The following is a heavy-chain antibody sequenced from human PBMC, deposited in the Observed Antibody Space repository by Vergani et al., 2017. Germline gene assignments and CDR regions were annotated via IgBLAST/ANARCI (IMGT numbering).Heavy chain of an antibody. CDR2: ISSSSSYI. CDR1: GFTFSSYS. V-gene: IGHV3-21*01. Sequence: EVQLVESGGGLVKPGGSLRLSCAASGFTFSSYSMNWVRQAPGKGLEWVSSISSSSSYIYYADSVKGRFTISRDNAKNSLYLQMNSLRAEDTAVYYCARVVRGSSWSDSWFDPWGQGTLVTVSS. D-gene: IGHD6-13*01. J-gene: IGHJ5*02. CDR3: ARVVRGSSWSDSWFDP.